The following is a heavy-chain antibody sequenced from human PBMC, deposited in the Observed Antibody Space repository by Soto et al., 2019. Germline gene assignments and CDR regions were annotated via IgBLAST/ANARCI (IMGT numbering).Heavy chain of an antibody. CDR1: GFTFSSYS. CDR2: IRSSSSTI. CDR3: AREFIVVVPAALSYYYYGMDV. Sequence: VQLVESGGGLVQPGGSLRLSCAACGFTFSSYSMNWVRQAPGKGLEWVSYIRSSSSTIYYADSVKGRFTISRDNAKNSLYLQMNSLRDEDTAVYYCAREFIVVVPAALSYYYYGMDVWGQGTTVTVSS. J-gene: IGHJ6*02. V-gene: IGHV3-48*02. D-gene: IGHD2-2*01.